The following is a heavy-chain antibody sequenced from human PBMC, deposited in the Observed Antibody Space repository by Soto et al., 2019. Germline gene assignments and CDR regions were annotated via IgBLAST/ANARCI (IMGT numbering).Heavy chain of an antibody. J-gene: IGHJ4*02. CDR3: AREEDYYDSRGYYQKAFDY. CDR2: ISSSGSTI. Sequence: LRLSCAASGFTFSDYYMSWIRQAPGKGLEWVSYISSSGSTIYYADSVKGRFTISRDNAKNSLYLQMNSLRAEDTAVYYCAREEDYYDSRGYYQKAFDYCGQGPLVTVSS. D-gene: IGHD3-22*01. V-gene: IGHV3-11*01. CDR1: GFTFSDYY.